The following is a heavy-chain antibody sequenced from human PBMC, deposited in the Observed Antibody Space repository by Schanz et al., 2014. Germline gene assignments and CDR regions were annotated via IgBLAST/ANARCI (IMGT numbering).Heavy chain of an antibody. Sequence: QVQLVQSGAEVKKPGASVKVSCKASGYSFTDYYIHWVRQAPGQGLEWMGWINPNSGGTNYPQRFQGRVTTTRDTSSRTVYRQLSRRTSDDPAVYFCARERGRGYCSRTSCSKDYGMDVGGQGTTVTVSS. D-gene: IGHD2-2*01. CDR2: INPNSGGT. J-gene: IGHJ6*02. V-gene: IGHV1-2*02. CDR3: ARERGRGYCSRTSCSKDYGMDV. CDR1: GYSFTDYY.